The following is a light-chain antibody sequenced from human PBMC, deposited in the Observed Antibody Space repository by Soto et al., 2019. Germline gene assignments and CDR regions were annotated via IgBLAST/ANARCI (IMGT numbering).Light chain of an antibody. CDR2: VERSGRN. CDR1: SGHSTYT. CDR3: ETWDSNTHAV. J-gene: IGLJ3*02. Sequence: QPVLTQSSSASASLGSSVKITCTLSSGHSTYTIAWHQQQPGKAPRYLMKVERSGRNNKGSGVPDRFSGSSSGADRYLTISNLQSEDEDDYYCETWDSNTHAVFGGGTELAVL. V-gene: IGLV4-60*03.